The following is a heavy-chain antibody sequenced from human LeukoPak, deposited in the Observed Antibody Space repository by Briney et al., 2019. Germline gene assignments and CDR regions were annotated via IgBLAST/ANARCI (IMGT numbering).Heavy chain of an antibody. V-gene: IGHV4-59*10. Sequence: SETLSLTCAVYGGSFSGYYWSWIRQPAGKGLEWIGRIYTSGSTNYNPSLKSRVTISVDTSKNQFSLKLSSVTAADTAVYYCARVPAAYYDFWSGYPWGQGTLVTVSS. D-gene: IGHD3-3*01. CDR2: IYTSGST. CDR3: ARVPAAYYDFWSGYP. CDR1: GGSFSGYY. J-gene: IGHJ5*02.